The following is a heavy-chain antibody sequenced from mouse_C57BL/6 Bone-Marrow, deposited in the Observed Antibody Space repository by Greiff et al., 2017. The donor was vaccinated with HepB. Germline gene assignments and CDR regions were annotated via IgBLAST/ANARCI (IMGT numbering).Heavy chain of an antibody. CDR3: ARTAEGY. Sequence: EVKLMESGGGLVKPGGSLKLSCAASGFTFSDYGMHWVRQAPEKGLEWVAYISSGSSTIYYADTVKGRFTIARDNAKNTLFLQMTSLRSEDTAMYYCARTAEGYWGQGTTLTVSS. J-gene: IGHJ2*01. CDR2: ISSGSSTI. D-gene: IGHD1-2*01. V-gene: IGHV5-17*01. CDR1: GFTFSDYG.